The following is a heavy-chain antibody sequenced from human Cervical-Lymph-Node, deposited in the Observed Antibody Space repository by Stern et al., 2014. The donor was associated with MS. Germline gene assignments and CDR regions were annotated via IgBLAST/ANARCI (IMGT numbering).Heavy chain of an antibody. CDR2: ITPILRTP. V-gene: IGHV1-69*09. Sequence: QLVESGAEVKKPGSSVEVSCKASGGSFSSHTITWVRQAPGQGLECMGMITPILRTPNYAQKFQDRGMFTADISTKTAYMEVSNRKSEDTAVYYCARISRVGATASFYFDNWGQGTLVTVSS. CDR1: GGSFSSHT. CDR3: ARISRVGATASFYFDN. D-gene: IGHD1-26*01. J-gene: IGHJ4*02.